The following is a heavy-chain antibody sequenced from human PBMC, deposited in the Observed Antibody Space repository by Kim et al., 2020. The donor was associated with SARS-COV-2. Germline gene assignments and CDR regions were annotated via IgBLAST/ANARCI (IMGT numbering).Heavy chain of an antibody. CDR2: INAGNGNT. V-gene: IGHV1-3*01. Sequence: ASVKVSCKASGYTFTSYAMHWVRQAPGQRLEWMGWINAGNGNTKYSQKFQGRVTITRDTSASTAYMELSSLRSEDTAVYYCARGTLGTLWFGELLPSALEYWGQGTLVTVSS. CDR3: ARGTLGTLWFGELLPSALEY. D-gene: IGHD3-10*01. J-gene: IGHJ4*02. CDR1: GYTFTSYA.